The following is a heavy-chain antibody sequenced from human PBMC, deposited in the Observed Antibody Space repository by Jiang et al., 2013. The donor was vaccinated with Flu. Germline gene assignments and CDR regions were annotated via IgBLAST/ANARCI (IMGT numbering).Heavy chain of an antibody. CDR2: IHYSGNT. CDR1: GGSISSSSYY. V-gene: IGHV4-31*01. Sequence: SGSGLVKPSETLSLTCTVSGGSISSSSYYWGWIRQHPVKGLEWIGYIHYSGNTYYNPSLQSLVTISVDTSKNQFSLKLNSVTAADTAVYYCARRPIDDGFDIWGQGTMLTVSS. D-gene: IGHD2-15*01. CDR3: ARRPIDDGFDI. J-gene: IGHJ3*02.